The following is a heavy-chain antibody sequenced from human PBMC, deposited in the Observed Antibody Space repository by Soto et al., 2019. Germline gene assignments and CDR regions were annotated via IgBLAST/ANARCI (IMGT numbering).Heavy chain of an antibody. V-gene: IGHV1-2*02. CDR2: LNPNSGGT. D-gene: IGHD3-16*01. CDR1: GYTFTGYY. J-gene: IGHJ3*02. Sequence: GASVKVSCKASGYTFTGYYMHWVRQAPGQGLEWMGWLNPNSGGTNYAQKFQGRVTMTRDTSISTAYMELSRLRSDDTAVYYCARDRRQIDVSEGGGALDIWGQGTMVTVSS. CDR3: ARDRRQIDVSEGGGALDI.